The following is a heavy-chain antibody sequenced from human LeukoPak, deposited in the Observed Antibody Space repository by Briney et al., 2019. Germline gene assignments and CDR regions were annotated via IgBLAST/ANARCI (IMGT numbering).Heavy chain of an antibody. J-gene: IGHJ4*02. CDR1: GGSISSYY. CDR2: IYTSGST. D-gene: IGHD3-10*01. CDR3: AREITMVRGVIETTY. Sequence: SETLSLTCTVSGGSISSYYWSWIRQPAGKGLEWIGRIYTSGSTNYNPSLKSRVTISVGTSKNQFSLKLSSVTAADTAVYYCAREITMVRGVIETTYWGQGTLVTVSS. V-gene: IGHV4-4*07.